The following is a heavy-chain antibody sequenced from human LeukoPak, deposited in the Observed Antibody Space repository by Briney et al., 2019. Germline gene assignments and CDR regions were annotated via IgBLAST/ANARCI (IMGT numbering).Heavy chain of an antibody. CDR1: GFTFKSYA. J-gene: IGHJ3*02. Sequence: GGSLRLSCAASGFTFKSYAMSWVRQAPGKGLEWVSTISGSGGSTYYAESVKGRFTISRDNSKNTLYLQMNSLRAEDTAIYYCAKGIGLANDAFDMWGQGTMVTVSS. D-gene: IGHD1-26*01. V-gene: IGHV3-23*01. CDR2: ISGSGGST. CDR3: AKGIGLANDAFDM.